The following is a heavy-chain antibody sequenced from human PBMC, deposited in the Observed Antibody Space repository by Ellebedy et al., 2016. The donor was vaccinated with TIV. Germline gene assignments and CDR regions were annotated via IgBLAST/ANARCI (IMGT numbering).Heavy chain of an antibody. CDR1: GFTFSSYS. CDR2: ISSSSSTI. Sequence: GESLKISCAASGFTFSSYSINWVRQAPGKGLEWVSYISSSSSTIYYADSVKGWFTISRDNAQNSLYLQMNSLRDEDTAVYYCARCCSSGSCYYFYGMDVWGQGTTVTVSS. J-gene: IGHJ6*02. V-gene: IGHV3-48*02. CDR3: ARCCSSGSCYYFYGMDV. D-gene: IGHD2-15*01.